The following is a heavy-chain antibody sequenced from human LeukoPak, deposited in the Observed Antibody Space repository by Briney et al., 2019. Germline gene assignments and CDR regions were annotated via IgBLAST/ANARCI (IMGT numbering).Heavy chain of an antibody. D-gene: IGHD3-16*01. Sequence: TSETLSLTCTVSGGSLRSYYWSWIRQPPEKGPEWIGFVFPTGTTNYNPSLKSRVTISIDMSENQFSLKLGSVTAADTAVYYCARNGNYGLGWFDPWGQGTLVTVSS. CDR2: VFPTGTT. CDR3: ARNGNYGLGWFDP. V-gene: IGHV4-4*09. J-gene: IGHJ5*02. CDR1: GGSLRSYY.